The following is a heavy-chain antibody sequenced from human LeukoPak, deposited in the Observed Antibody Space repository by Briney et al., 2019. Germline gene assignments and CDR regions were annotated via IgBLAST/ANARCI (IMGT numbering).Heavy chain of an antibody. Sequence: SETLSLTCTVSGVSISDYYWSWVRQPPGKGLEWIGYIYYTGSTDYNPSLKSRVTMSLDTSKNQFSPNLRSVTATDTAVYYCARRTYYDTLTGYNYWYFDLWGRGTLVTVSS. CDR1: GVSISDYY. CDR2: IYYTGST. D-gene: IGHD3-9*01. J-gene: IGHJ2*01. CDR3: ARRTYYDTLTGYNYWYFDL. V-gene: IGHV4-59*01.